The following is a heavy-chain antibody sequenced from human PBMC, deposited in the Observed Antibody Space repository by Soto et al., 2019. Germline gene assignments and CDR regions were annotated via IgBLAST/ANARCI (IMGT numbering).Heavy chain of an antibody. J-gene: IGHJ6*02. D-gene: IGHD3-9*01. CDR3: ARSEDYDILTGYYPRPQYYGMDV. CDR1: GGSISSSNW. CDR2: IYHSGST. Sequence: SETLSLTCAVSGGSISSSNWWSWVRQPPGKGLEWIGEIYHSGSTNYNPSLKSRVTISVDKSKNQFSLKLSSVTAADTAVYYCARSEDYDILTGYYPRPQYYGMDVWGQGTTVTVSS. V-gene: IGHV4-4*02.